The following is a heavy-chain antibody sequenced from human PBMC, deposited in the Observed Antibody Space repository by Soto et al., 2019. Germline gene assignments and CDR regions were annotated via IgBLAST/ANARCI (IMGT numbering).Heavy chain of an antibody. CDR3: ARDKSFILGTYSSSWYWKGGADYYYGMDV. CDR1: GYTFTSYG. J-gene: IGHJ6*02. V-gene: IGHV1-18*01. D-gene: IGHD6-13*01. Sequence: ASVKVSCKAPGYTFTSYGISWVRQAPGQGLEWMGWISAYNGNTNYAQKLQGRVTMTTDTSTSTAYMELRSLRSDDTAVYYCARDKSFILGTYSSSWYWKGGADYYYGMDVWGQGTTLTVSS. CDR2: ISAYNGNT.